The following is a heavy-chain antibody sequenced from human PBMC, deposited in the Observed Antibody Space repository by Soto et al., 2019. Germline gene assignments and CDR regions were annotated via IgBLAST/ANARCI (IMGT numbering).Heavy chain of an antibody. CDR2: MYNTGST. Sequence: PSETLSLTCTVSGGSISGYYWSWIRQPPGKGLEWIGYMYNTGSTVYNPSFKSRVTISVDTSKNQFSLKLNSVTAADTAVYYCARDLWGYCGTDCYPLDVRGHRTTVTV. J-gene: IGHJ6*02. CDR3: ARDLWGYCGTDCYPLDV. CDR1: GGSISGYY. V-gene: IGHV4-59*01. D-gene: IGHD2-21*02.